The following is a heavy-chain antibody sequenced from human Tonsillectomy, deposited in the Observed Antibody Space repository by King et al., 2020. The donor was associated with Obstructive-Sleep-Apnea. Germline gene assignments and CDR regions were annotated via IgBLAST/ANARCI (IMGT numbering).Heavy chain of an antibody. CDR1: GFTFSSYW. CDR3: ARDRHSSGYYFDY. D-gene: IGHD6-6*01. J-gene: IGHJ4*02. CDR2: IKQDGSEK. Sequence: QLVQSGGGLVQPGGSLRLSCAASGFTFSSYWMSWVRQAQGKGQEWVANIKQDGSEKYYVDSVKGRFTISRDNAKNSLYLQMNSLRAEDTAVYYCARDRHSSGYYFDYWGQGTLVTVSS. V-gene: IGHV3-7*03.